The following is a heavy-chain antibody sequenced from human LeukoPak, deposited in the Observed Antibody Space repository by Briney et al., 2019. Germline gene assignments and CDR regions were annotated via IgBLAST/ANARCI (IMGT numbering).Heavy chain of an antibody. V-gene: IGHV4-39*01. CDR2: VYYSGNT. D-gene: IGHD4-17*01. CDR3: ARQGYADFSSRPFDY. CDR1: GGSIINSGYY. Sequence: SETLSLTCTVSGGSIINSGYYWGWIRQPPGKGLEWIGSVYYSGNTYYNPSLKSRVTISVDTSKNQFSLKLRSVTAADTAMYCCARQGYADFSSRPFDYWGQGTLVTVSS. J-gene: IGHJ4*02.